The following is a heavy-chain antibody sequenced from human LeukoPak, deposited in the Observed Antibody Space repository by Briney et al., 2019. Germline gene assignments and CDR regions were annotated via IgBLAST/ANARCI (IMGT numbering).Heavy chain of an antibody. Sequence: GGSLRLSCTASGSTFSTYGMNWVRQAPGKGLEWLSYISTTSGTIYYADSGKGRFTISRENAKNSLYLQMNSLRAEDTAVYYCAGGYCSDGTCYRFDPWGQGTLVTVSS. V-gene: IGHV3-48*01. D-gene: IGHD2-15*01. CDR1: GSTFSTYG. CDR2: ISTTSGTI. CDR3: AGGYCSDGTCYRFDP. J-gene: IGHJ5*02.